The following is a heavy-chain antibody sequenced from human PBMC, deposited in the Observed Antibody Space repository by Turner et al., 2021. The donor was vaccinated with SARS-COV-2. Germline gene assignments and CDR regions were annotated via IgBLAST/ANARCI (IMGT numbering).Heavy chain of an antibody. V-gene: IGHV3-30-3*01. D-gene: IGHD2-2*01. J-gene: IGHJ4*02. CDR3: ARDREDCSSTSCYEAD. CDR1: GFTFSNYA. Sequence: QVQLVESGGGVVQPGRSLRLPCAAYGFTFSNYAMHWVRQAPGKGLEWVAVISYDGSNKYYAASVKGRFTISRDNSKNTLYLQMNSLRAEDTAVYYCARDREDCSSTSCYEADWGQGTLVTVSS. CDR2: ISYDGSNK.